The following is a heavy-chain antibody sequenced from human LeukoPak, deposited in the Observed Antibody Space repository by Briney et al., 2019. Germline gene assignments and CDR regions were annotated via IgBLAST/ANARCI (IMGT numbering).Heavy chain of an antibody. V-gene: IGHV4-34*01. CDR3: AKGRLLIMRSDYYFGHNWFDP. CDR2: VNDSGGT. J-gene: IGHJ5*02. Sequence: SETLSLTCAVYIDSFTNYYWNWIRQTPGKGLEWIGEVNDSGGTNINPSLRSRVILSVDTSKNQFSLKLNSVTAADTAIYYCAKGRLLIMRSDYYFGHNWFDPWGHGTLVTVSS. D-gene: IGHD3-22*01. CDR1: IDSFTNYY.